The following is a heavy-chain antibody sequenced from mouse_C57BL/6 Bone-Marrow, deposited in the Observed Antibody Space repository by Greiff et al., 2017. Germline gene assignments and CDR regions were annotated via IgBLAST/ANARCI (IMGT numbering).Heavy chain of an antibody. J-gene: IGHJ2*01. Sequence: EVQLQQSGPELVKPGASVKISCKASGYTFTDYYMNWVKQSHGKSLEWIGDINPNNGGTSYNQKLKGKATLTVDKSSSTAYMELRSLTSEDSAVDYCARDYYGSSWYFDYWGQGTILTVSS. V-gene: IGHV1-26*01. CDR1: GYTFTDYY. CDR3: ARDYYGSSWYFDY. CDR2: INPNNGGT. D-gene: IGHD1-1*01.